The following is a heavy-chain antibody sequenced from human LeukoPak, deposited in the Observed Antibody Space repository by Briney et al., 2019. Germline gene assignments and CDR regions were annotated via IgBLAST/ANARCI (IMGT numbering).Heavy chain of an antibody. CDR1: GYTFTDYY. Sequence: ASVKVSCKAAGYTFTDYYMHWVRQAPGQGLEWMGWINPNSGATNYAQKFQGRVTLTRDRSISTAYMELSRLTSDDTAVYYCARDGAFDIWGKGTMVTVSS. V-gene: IGHV1-2*02. CDR3: ARDGAFDI. CDR2: INPNSGAT. J-gene: IGHJ3*02.